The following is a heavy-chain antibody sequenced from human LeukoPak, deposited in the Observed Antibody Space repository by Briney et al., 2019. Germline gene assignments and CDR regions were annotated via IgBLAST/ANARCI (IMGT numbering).Heavy chain of an antibody. CDR2: ISYSGTT. CDR3: ARDRGNYFDY. J-gene: IGHJ4*02. CDR1: GGSISSYY. D-gene: IGHD6-13*01. V-gene: IGHV4-59*01. Sequence: SETLSLTCTVSGGSISSYYWSWLRQPPGKGLEWIGYISYSGTTNYNPSLKSRVTISVAPSKNQFSLKLRSVTAPDTAVYYCARDRGNYFDYWGQGTLVTVSS.